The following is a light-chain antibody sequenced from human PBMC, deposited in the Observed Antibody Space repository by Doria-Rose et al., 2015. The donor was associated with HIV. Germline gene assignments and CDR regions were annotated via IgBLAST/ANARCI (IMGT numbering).Light chain of an antibody. V-gene: IGKV1-16*02. CDR3: QQYKSYPIT. CDR1: QDINTY. CDR2: AAS. Sequence: DIQLTQSPSSLSASVGDRVTITCRASQDINTYLAWFQQKPGKAPKSLIYAASSSQSGVPSKFRGSGSETDLTLTITSLQPEDFATYYCQQYKSYPITFGQGTRLEIK. J-gene: IGKJ5*01.